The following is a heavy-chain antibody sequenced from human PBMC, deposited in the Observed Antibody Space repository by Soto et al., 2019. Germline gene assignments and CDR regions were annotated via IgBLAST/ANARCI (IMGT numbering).Heavy chain of an antibody. Sequence: GGSLRLSCAASGFTFSDYYMSWIRQAPGKGLEWVSYISSSGSTIYYADSVKGRFTISRDNAKNSLYLQMNSLRAEDTAMYYCARGYDFWSGYYDAFDIWGQGTMVTVSS. CDR1: GFTFSDYY. J-gene: IGHJ3*02. CDR2: ISSSGSTI. D-gene: IGHD3-3*01. CDR3: ARGYDFWSGYYDAFDI. V-gene: IGHV3-11*01.